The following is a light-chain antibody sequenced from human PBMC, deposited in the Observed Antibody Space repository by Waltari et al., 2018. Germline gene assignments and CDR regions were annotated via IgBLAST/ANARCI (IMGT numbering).Light chain of an antibody. CDR1: WSNIGTNV. CDR2: SNN. V-gene: IGLV1-44*01. CDR3: SAWDDSLNGHVI. J-gene: IGLJ2*01. Sequence: QSLLTQPPSASGTPGQTVTISCSVSWSNIGTNVVSWYQQLPGTAPKLLIHSNNQRPSGVPDRFSCSKSGTSASLAISGLQSADEADYYCSAWDDSLNGHVIFGGGTKLTVL.